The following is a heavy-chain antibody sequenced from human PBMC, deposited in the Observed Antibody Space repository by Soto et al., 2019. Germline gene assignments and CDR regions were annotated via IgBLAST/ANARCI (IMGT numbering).Heavy chain of an antibody. CDR2: ISSSSSYI. CDR1: GFTFSSYS. CDR3: ASRSYYDSSGYGY. V-gene: IGHV3-21*01. D-gene: IGHD3-22*01. J-gene: IGHJ4*02. Sequence: SLRLSCAASGFTFSSYSMNWVRQAPGKGLEWVSSISSSSSYIYYADSVKGRFTISRDNAKNSLYLQMNSLRAEDTAVYYCASRSYYDSSGYGYWGQGTLVTVSS.